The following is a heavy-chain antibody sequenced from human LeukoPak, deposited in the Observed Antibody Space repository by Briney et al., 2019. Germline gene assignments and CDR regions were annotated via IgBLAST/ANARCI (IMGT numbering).Heavy chain of an antibody. V-gene: IGHV4-61*02. CDR1: GDSISSGDYY. Sequence: SETLSLTCTVSGDSISSGDYYWSWIRQPAGKGLEWIGRIYTSGSTNYNPSLKSRVTMSVDTSKNQFSLKLSSVTAADTAVYYCARLDPSADRDYWGQGTLVTVSS. CDR2: IYTSGST. D-gene: IGHD3/OR15-3a*01. J-gene: IGHJ4*02. CDR3: ARLDPSADRDY.